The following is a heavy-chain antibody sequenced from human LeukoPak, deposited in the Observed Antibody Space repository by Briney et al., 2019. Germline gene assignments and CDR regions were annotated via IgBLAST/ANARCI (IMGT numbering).Heavy chain of an antibody. V-gene: IGHV4-61*02. D-gene: IGHD2-15*01. CDR2: IYTSGST. CDR3: ARDAVHCSGGSCYSGSYYYYYMDV. CDR1: GGSISSGSYY. Sequence: SETLSLTCTVSGGSISSGSYYWSWIRQPAGKGLEWIGRIYTSGSTNYNPSLKSRVTISVDTSKNQFSLKLSSVTAADTAVYYCARDAVHCSGGSCYSGSYYYYYMDVWGKGTTVTVSS. J-gene: IGHJ6*03.